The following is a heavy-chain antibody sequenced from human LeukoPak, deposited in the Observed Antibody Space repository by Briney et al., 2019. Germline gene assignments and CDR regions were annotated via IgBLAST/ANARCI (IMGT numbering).Heavy chain of an antibody. J-gene: IGHJ3*02. D-gene: IGHD3-3*01. CDR2: INPNSGGT. V-gene: IGHV1-2*02. CDR1: GYTFTGYY. CDR3: ARSGWELRFLPDAFDI. Sequence: ASVKVSCKASGYTFTGYYMHWVRQAPGQGLEWMGWINPNSGGTNYAQKFQGRVTMTRDTSISTAYMELSRLRSDDTAVYYCARSGWELRFLPDAFDIWGQGTMVTVSS.